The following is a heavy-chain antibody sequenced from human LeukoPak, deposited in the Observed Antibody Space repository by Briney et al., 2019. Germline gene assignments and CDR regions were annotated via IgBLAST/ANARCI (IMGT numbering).Heavy chain of an antibody. CDR2: IIPIFGTA. CDR3: ARGGYCSGGSCYPGAFDI. V-gene: IGHV1-69*06. D-gene: IGHD2-15*01. Sequence: ASVKVSCKASGGTFSSYASSWVRQPPGQGLEWMGGIIPIFGTANYAQKFQSRVTTTADTSTSTAYMELSSLRSEDTAVYYCARGGYCSGGSCYPGAFDIWGQGKIVTVSS. CDR1: GGTFSSYA. J-gene: IGHJ3*02.